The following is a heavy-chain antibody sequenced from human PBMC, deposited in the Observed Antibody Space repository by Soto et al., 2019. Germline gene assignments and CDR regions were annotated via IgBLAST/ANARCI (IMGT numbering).Heavy chain of an antibody. CDR1: DDSMSRSNFY. J-gene: IGHJ1*01. CDR2: LHYGGST. CDR3: SRRDGAVAGTKH. Sequence: QLQLQESGPGLVKPSETLSLTCTVPDDSMSRSNFYWGWIRQPPGKGLEWIGSLHYGGSTYSNPSLKSRVTISADTSKNQLSLKLRSVTATDTAVYYCSRRDGAVAGTKHWGQGALVIVSS. D-gene: IGHD6-19*01. V-gene: IGHV4-39*01.